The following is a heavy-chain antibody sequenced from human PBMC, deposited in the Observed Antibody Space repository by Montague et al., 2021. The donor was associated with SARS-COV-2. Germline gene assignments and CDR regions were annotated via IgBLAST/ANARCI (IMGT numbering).Heavy chain of an antibody. CDR3: AGATYDYVSSGSDAFDI. Sequence: SETLSLTCTVSGGSISSSSQYWVRIRHAPGQGLEWIGSIYYSGSTYYNLTLKSRVSISADTSKNRFSLKLSSVTAADMAFYYCAGATYDYVSSGSDAFDIWGQGTMVTVSS. CDR2: IYYSGST. J-gene: IGHJ3*02. V-gene: IGHV4-39*01. CDR1: GGSISSSSQY. D-gene: IGHD3-22*01.